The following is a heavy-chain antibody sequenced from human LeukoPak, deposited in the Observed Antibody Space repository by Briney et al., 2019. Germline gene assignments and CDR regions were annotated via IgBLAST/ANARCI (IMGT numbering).Heavy chain of an antibody. CDR3: ARAPRGIFDY. Sequence: SQTLSLICAISGDTVSSNSAACNSIRQSPSRGLEWVGRTYYWSKWYNEYAVSVKSRITINPDTSKTQFSLQLNSVTPEDTAVYYCARAPRGIFDYWGQGTLVTVSS. J-gene: IGHJ4*02. CDR1: GDTVSSNSAA. D-gene: IGHD3-16*01. V-gene: IGHV6-1*01. CDR2: TYYWSKWYN.